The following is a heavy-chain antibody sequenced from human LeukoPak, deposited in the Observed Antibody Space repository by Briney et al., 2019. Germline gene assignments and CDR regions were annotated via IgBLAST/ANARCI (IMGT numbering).Heavy chain of an antibody. V-gene: IGHV1-24*01. CDR1: GYTLTELS. J-gene: IGHJ6*04. CDR2: FDPEDGET. Sequence: GASVKVSCKVSGYTLTELSMHWVRQAPGKGLEWMGGFDPEDGETIYAQKFQGRVTMTEDTSTDTAYMELSSLRPQDTAVYYCATAGPGYYYYGMDVWGKGTTVTASS. D-gene: IGHD3-10*01. CDR3: ATAGPGYYYYGMDV.